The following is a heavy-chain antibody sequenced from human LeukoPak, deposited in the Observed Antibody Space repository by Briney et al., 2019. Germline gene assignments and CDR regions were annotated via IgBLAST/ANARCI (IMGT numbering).Heavy chain of an antibody. CDR2: YSSGGKHP. V-gene: IGHV3-30*18. J-gene: IGHJ4*02. Sequence: GGSLRLSCAASGFDSNNYVIHWVRQAPGKGLEWVTIYSSGGKHPYSADSVKGRFTPSRDNSKNTIYLQMNSLRPDDTAVYYCAKDMGYWGQGTLVTVSS. CDR1: GFDSNNYV. D-gene: IGHD1-26*01. CDR3: AKDMGY.